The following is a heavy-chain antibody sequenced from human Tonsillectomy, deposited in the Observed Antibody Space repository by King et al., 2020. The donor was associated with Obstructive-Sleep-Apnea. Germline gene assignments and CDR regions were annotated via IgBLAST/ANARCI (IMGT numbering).Heavy chain of an antibody. V-gene: IGHV3-74*01. Sequence: VQLVESGGGLVQPGGSLRLSCAASGLTFNNYWMHWVRQAPGKGLVWFSRINSDGSSTSYADSVKGRFTISRDNAKNTLYLQMNSLRAEDTALYYCVRGVRIPVTGDVYFDQWGQGTLVTVSS. D-gene: IGHD7-27*01. CDR3: VRGVRIPVTGDVYFDQ. J-gene: IGHJ4*02. CDR1: GLTFNNYW. CDR2: INSDGSST.